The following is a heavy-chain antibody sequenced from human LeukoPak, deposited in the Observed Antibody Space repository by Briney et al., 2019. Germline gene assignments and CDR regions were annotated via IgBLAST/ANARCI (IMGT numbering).Heavy chain of an antibody. CDR1: GSKSEDHG. CDR3: ARDRGSTWPYGIDE. J-gene: IGHJ6*02. D-gene: IGHD2-2*01. V-gene: IGHV3-9*02. Sequence: GKSLRLSCFVFGSKSEDHGIPWVRQVPGKGLEWVFVIIWNGGFIGYADSVKGRFTVSRDNAKNSVYLQMTSLRVEDTAFYYCARDRGSTWPYGIDEWGRGTAVTVSS. CDR2: IIWNGGFI.